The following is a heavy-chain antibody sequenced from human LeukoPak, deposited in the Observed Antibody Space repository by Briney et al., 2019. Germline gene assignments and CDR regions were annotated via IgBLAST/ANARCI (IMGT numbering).Heavy chain of an antibody. CDR3: AKARGGIVATIIDH. J-gene: IGHJ4*02. CDR2: ISGSGGGT. Sequence: GGSLRLSCVASEFTFSSYGTTWVRQAPGRGLEWVSGISGSGGGTYYADSVKGRFTISRDNSKNTLWLQMNSLRAEDTAVYYCAKARGGIVATIIDHWGQGTLVTVSS. D-gene: IGHD5-12*01. V-gene: IGHV3-23*01. CDR1: EFTFSSYG.